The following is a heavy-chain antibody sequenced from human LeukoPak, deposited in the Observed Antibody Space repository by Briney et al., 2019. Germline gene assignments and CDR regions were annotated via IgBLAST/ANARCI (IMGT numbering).Heavy chain of an antibody. Sequence: PSETLSLTCTVSGGSMNSYYWSWIRQSPGKGLEWIGYIYYSGSTNYNPSLKSRVTISVDTSKNQFSLKLSSVTAADTAVYYCARHVWLQPFDYWGQGTLVTVSS. V-gene: IGHV4-59*08. J-gene: IGHJ4*02. CDR1: GGSMNSYY. CDR2: IYYSGST. CDR3: ARHVWLQPFDY. D-gene: IGHD3-9*01.